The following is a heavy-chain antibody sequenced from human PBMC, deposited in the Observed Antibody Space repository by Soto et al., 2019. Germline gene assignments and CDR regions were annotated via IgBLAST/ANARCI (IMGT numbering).Heavy chain of an antibody. D-gene: IGHD6-13*01. CDR2: INPSGGST. CDR1: GYTFTSYY. V-gene: IGHV1-46*01. Sequence: QVQLVQSGAEVKKPGASVKVSCKASGYTFTSYYMHWVRQAPGQGLELMGIINPSGGSTSYAQKFQGRVTMTRDTSTSTVYMELSSLRSEDTAVYYCARDLSIAAAGPGRYYYYYYGMDVWGQGTTVTVSS. J-gene: IGHJ6*02. CDR3: ARDLSIAAAGPGRYYYYYYGMDV.